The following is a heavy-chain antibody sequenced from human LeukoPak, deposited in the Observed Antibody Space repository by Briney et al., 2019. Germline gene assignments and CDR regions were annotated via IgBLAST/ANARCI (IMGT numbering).Heavy chain of an antibody. Sequence: SETLSLTCTVSGGSISSGSYYWSWIRQPAGKGLEWIGRIYTSGSTNYNPSLKSRVTISVDTSKNQFSLKLSSVTAADTAVYYCAREWDTMVPFMDVWGKGTTVTISS. J-gene: IGHJ6*03. V-gene: IGHV4-61*02. D-gene: IGHD3-10*01. CDR1: GGSISSGSYY. CDR3: AREWDTMVPFMDV. CDR2: IYTSGST.